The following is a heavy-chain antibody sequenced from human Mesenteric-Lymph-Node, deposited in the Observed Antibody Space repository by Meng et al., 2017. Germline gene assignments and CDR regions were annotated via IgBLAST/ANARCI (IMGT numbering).Heavy chain of an antibody. Sequence: VQVPDPGPGLVKPSQTLSLTCTVSGGSISSGDYYWSWIRQPPGKGLELIGHIYYSGSTSYNPSLKSRVTISVDTSNNQFSLKLSSVTAADTAVYYCARVGWRQWSFDLWGRGTLVTVSS. CDR3: ARVGWRQWSFDL. CDR2: IYYSGST. D-gene: IGHD5-18*01. J-gene: IGHJ2*01. CDR1: GGSISSGDYY. V-gene: IGHV4-30-4*01.